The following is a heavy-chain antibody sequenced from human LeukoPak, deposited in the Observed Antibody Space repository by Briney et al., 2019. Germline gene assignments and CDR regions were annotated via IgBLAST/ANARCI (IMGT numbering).Heavy chain of an antibody. CDR3: ARGEGLMVYAIGLAFDY. J-gene: IGHJ4*02. Sequence: PSETLSLTCTVSGGSSSSSSYYWGWIRQPPGKGLEWIGSIYYSGSTYYNPSRKSRVTISVDTSKNQFSLKLSSVTAADTAVYYCARGEGLMVYAIGLAFDYWGQGTLVTVSS. D-gene: IGHD2-8*01. CDR1: GGSSSSSSYY. V-gene: IGHV4-39*01. CDR2: IYYSGST.